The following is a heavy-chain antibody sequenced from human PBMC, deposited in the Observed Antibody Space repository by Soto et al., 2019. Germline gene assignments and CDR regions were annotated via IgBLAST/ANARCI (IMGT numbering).Heavy chain of an antibody. CDR1: GGTVSSYA. Sequence: GASVKVACKASGGTVSSYAISGVRQAPGQGLEWMGGIIPIFGTANYAQKFQGRVTITADESTSTAYMELSSLRSEDTAVYYCASSATPAAKLTDDYWGQGTLVTVSS. D-gene: IGHD2-2*01. CDR2: IIPIFGTA. J-gene: IGHJ4*02. V-gene: IGHV1-69*13. CDR3: ASSATPAAKLTDDY.